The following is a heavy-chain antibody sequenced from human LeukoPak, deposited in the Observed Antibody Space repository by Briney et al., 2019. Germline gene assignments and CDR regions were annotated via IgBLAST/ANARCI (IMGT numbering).Heavy chain of an antibody. CDR2: IIPFFGTA. J-gene: IGHJ6*03. V-gene: IGHV1-69*06. CDR3: ARLVRYDSSGYYSRYYYYYMDV. Sequence: SVKVSCKASGGTFSSYAISWVRQAPGQGLEWMGGIIPFFGTANYAQKFQGRVTITADKSTSTAYMELSSLRSEDTAVYYCARLVRYDSSGYYSRYYYYYMDVWGKGTTVTVSS. CDR1: GGTFSSYA. D-gene: IGHD3-22*01.